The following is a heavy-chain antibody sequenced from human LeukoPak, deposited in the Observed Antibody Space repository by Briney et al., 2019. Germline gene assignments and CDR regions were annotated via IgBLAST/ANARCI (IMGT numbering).Heavy chain of an antibody. CDR1: GLAFSAYK. D-gene: IGHD3-22*01. CDR3: ARADTYYYDSSGYSPPDY. Sequence: GSMRLSCAASGLAFSAYKMHWVRQAPRKGLVWVSRISTDGYTTDYADFVQGRFTASRDNTKNTWSLEMNSLRAEDTAVYYCARADTYYYDSSGYSPPDYWGQGTLVTVSS. CDR2: ISTDGYTT. J-gene: IGHJ4*02. V-gene: IGHV3-74*01.